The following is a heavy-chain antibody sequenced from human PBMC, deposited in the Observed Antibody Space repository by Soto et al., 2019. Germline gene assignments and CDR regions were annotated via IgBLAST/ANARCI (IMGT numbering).Heavy chain of an antibody. D-gene: IGHD4-17*01. CDR1: GFTFSNYG. CDR2: ISYDGSEK. J-gene: IGHJ6*02. CDR3: AKPAPGCRGDDYYYSMGL. V-gene: IGHV3-30*18. Sequence: QVQLVESGGGVVQPGRSLRLSCAASGFTFSNYGMHWVRQAPGKGLEWVALISYDGSEKYYADSVKGRFTISRDSSKNTLYMQMNSLRNEDTAVYYCAKPAPGCRGDDYYYSMGLWGLGTTVTVSS.